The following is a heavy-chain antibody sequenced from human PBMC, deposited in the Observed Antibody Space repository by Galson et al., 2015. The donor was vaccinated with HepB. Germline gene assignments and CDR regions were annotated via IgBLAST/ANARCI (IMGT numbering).Heavy chain of an antibody. CDR2: IYSGDRT. Sequence: SLRLSCAASGFSVSDSFMSWVRQAPGKGLEWVSIIYSGDRTFYTDSVKGRFSISRDNSRNTMYLQMNSRKGDDTAVYYCARGTSGHDCWGQGTLVTVSP. V-gene: IGHV3-53*01. CDR1: GFSVSDSF. D-gene: IGHD5-12*01. CDR3: ARGTSGHDC. J-gene: IGHJ4*02.